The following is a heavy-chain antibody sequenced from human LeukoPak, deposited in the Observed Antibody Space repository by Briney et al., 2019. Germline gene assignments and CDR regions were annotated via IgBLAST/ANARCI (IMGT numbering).Heavy chain of an antibody. V-gene: IGHV4-59*01. Sequence: SETLSLTCTVSGSSISSYYWSWIRQPPGKGLEWIGYIYYSGSTNYNPSLKSRVTISVDTSKNQFSLKLSSVTAADTAVYYCARRGVIGGPTFDYWGQGTLVTVSS. CDR3: ARRGVIGGPTFDY. CDR1: GSSISSYY. CDR2: IYYSGST. D-gene: IGHD3-16*02. J-gene: IGHJ4*02.